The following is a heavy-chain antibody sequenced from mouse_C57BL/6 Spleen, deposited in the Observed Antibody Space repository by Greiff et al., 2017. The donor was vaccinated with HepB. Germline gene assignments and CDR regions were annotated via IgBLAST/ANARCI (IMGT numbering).Heavy chain of an antibody. Sequence: EVQLQQSGPELVKPGASVKISCKASGYSFTGYYMNWVKQSPEKSLEWIGEINPSTGGTTYNQKFKAKATLTVDKSSSTAYMQLKSLTSEDSAVYYCARSEGWVLNYDYDEAWFAYWGQGTLVTVSA. CDR3: ARSEGWVLNYDYDEAWFAY. D-gene: IGHD2-4*01. CDR2: INPSTGGT. J-gene: IGHJ3*01. V-gene: IGHV1-42*01. CDR1: GYSFTGYY.